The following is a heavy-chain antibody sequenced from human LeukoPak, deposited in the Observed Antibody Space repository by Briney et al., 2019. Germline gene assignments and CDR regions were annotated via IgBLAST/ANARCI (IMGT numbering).Heavy chain of an antibody. J-gene: IGHJ4*02. V-gene: IGHV4-59*01. CDR3: ARVWRVRGVITAVFDS. D-gene: IGHD3-10*01. Sequence: SRVTISLDTSKNQFSLKLSSVTAADTAVYYCARVWRVRGVITAVFDSWGQGTLVTVSS.